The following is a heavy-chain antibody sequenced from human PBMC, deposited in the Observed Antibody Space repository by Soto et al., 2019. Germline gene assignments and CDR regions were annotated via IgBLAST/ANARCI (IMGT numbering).Heavy chain of an antibody. Sequence: VQLVESGGGLVQPGGSLRLSCVASGFTFSNYCMYWVRQAPGEGLVWVSRINNDGSVSSYADSVKGRLTISRDNVKNTLYLQMDSLRAEDTAVYYCARGDCVGGTCYSLAGSFYYYMDVWGKGTTVTVFS. D-gene: IGHD2-15*01. CDR1: GFTFSNYC. V-gene: IGHV3-74*01. CDR3: ARGDCVGGTCYSLAGSFYYYMDV. CDR2: INNDGSVS. J-gene: IGHJ6*03.